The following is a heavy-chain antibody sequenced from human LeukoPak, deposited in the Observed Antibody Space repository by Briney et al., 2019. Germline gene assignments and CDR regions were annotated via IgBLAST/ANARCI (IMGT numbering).Heavy chain of an antibody. V-gene: IGHV1-24*01. CDR3: ATRRITIFGVVKEDAFDI. Sequence: ASVKVSCKVSGYTLTELSMHWVRQAPGKGLEWMGGFGPEDGETIYAQKFQGRVTMTEDTSTDTAYMELSSLRSEDTAVYYCATRRITIFGVVKEDAFDIWGQGTMVTVSS. CDR2: FGPEDGET. CDR1: GYTLTELS. J-gene: IGHJ3*02. D-gene: IGHD3-3*01.